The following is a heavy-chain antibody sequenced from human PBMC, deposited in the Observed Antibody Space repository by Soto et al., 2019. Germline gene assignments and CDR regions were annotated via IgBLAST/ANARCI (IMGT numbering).Heavy chain of an antibody. Sequence: SETLSLTCAVSGGSISSSNWWSWVRQPPGKGLEWIGEINHSGSTNYNPSLKSRVTISVDRSKNQFPLKLSSVTAADTAIYYCARVPDYWGQGTLVTVSS. CDR3: ARVPDY. V-gene: IGHV4-4*02. J-gene: IGHJ4*02. CDR2: INHSGST. CDR1: GGSISSSNW.